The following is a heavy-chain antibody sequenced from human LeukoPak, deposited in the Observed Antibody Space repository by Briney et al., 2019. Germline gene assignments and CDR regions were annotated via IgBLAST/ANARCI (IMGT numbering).Heavy chain of an antibody. J-gene: IGHJ3*02. D-gene: IGHD3-3*01. V-gene: IGHV4-39*01. Sequence: SETLSLTCTVSGGSISSSSYYWGWIRQPPGKGLEWIGSIYYSGSTYYNPSLKSRVTISVDTSKNQFSLKLSSVTAADTAVYYCARGYYDFWSGYWVDARAFDIWGQGTMVTVSS. CDR1: GGSISSSSYY. CDR2: IYYSGST. CDR3: ARGYYDFWSGYWVDARAFDI.